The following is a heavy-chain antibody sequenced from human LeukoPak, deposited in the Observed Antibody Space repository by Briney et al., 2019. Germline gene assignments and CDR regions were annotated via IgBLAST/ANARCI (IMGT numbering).Heavy chain of an antibody. Sequence: GASVKVSCKASGYTFTSYAMNWVRQAPGQGLEWMGWINTNTGNPTYAQGFTGRFVFSLDTSVSTAYLQISSLKAEDTAVYYCAREVGVRGVIISSWFDPWGQGTLVTVSS. CDR3: AREVGVRGVIISSWFDP. CDR2: INTNTGNP. CDR1: GYTFTSYA. J-gene: IGHJ5*02. V-gene: IGHV7-4-1*02. D-gene: IGHD3-10*01.